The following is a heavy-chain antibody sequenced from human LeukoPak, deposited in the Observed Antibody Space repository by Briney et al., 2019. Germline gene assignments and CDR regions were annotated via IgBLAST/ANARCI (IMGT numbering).Heavy chain of an antibody. CDR1: GFTVSSNY. CDR3: ARVDYGDYVGY. Sequence: GGSLRLSCAASGFTVSSNYMSWVRQAPGKGLEWVSVIHSGGSTYYADSVKGRFTISRDNSKNTLYLQMNSLRAEDTAVYYCARVDYGDYVGYWGQGTLVTVSS. J-gene: IGHJ4*02. D-gene: IGHD4-17*01. CDR2: IHSGGST. V-gene: IGHV3-66*01.